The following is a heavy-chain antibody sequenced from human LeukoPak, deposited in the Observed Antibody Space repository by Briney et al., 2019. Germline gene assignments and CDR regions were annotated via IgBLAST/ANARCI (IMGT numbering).Heavy chain of an antibody. CDR2: IYPGDSDT. J-gene: IGHJ4*02. D-gene: IGHD2-15*01. CDR3: ARSVVVVAANFDY. Sequence: GESLKISCKTSGYTFTNYWLGWVRQLPGKGLAWMGIIYPGDSDTRYGPSFQGQVTISADKSISTAYLQWRSLKASDTAMYYCARSVVVVAANFDYWGQGTLVTVSS. CDR1: GYTFTNYW. V-gene: IGHV5-51*01.